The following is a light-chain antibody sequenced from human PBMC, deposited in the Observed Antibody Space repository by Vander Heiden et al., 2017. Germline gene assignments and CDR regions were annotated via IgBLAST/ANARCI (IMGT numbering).Light chain of an antibody. CDR2: SNN. CDR1: SSNIGRNY. CDR3: AALDDSLSGFWV. J-gene: IGLJ3*02. Sequence: QSVRTQPPSASEPPGQGVTISCSGSSSNIGRNYVYWYQQLPGKATNLLIFSNNQRPSGVPARFSGSKSGTSASLAISGLLAEDEADYYCAALDDSLSGFWVFGGGTKLTVL. V-gene: IGLV1-47*02.